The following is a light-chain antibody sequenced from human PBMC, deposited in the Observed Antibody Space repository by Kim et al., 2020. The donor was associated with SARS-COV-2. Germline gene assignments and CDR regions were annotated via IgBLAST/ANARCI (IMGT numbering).Light chain of an antibody. Sequence: LSLSPGERATLSSRVSQSTNSNCIAWYQKKAGQAPSLLIYGASNRATGIPDRFSGSESGTDFTLTISRLEPEDIAVYYCQQFGRTFGGGTKVDIK. CDR1: QSTNSNC. CDR3: QQFGRT. V-gene: IGKV3-20*01. CDR2: GAS. J-gene: IGKJ4*01.